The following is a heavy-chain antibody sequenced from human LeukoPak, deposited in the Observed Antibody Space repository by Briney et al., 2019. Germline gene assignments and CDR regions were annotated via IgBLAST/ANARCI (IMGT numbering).Heavy chain of an antibody. CDR3: ARRQGGQNWHFDL. V-gene: IGHV5-51*01. D-gene: IGHD3-16*01. J-gene: IGHJ2*01. CDR2: IYPGDSDT. CDR1: GFRFDIYW. Sequence: GESLKISCQGSGFRFDIYWIGWVRQIPGKGLEWMGNIYPGDSDTRFSPSFQGQATMSADRSSGTAYLQWSSLKVSDTAMYYCARRQGGQNWHFDLWGRGTAVTVSS.